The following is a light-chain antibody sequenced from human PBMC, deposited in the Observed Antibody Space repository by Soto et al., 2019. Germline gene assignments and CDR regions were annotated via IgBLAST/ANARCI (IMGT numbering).Light chain of an antibody. CDR1: QGIGDT. J-gene: IGKJ4*01. CDR2: DTS. Sequence: EVVMTQSPATLSVSPGEGVTLSCRASQGIGDTLALYQHKPGQTPRLLIYDTSTRATGVPARVSGSRSVPEFTLPITILQSEDFEIYYCQPYTNWPLTFGGGTKVESK. V-gene: IGKV3-15*01. CDR3: QPYTNWPLT.